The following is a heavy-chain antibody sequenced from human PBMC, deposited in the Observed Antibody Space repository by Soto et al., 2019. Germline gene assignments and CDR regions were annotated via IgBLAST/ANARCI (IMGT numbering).Heavy chain of an antibody. CDR2: IIPIIGII. J-gene: IGHJ5*02. Sequence: QVQLVQSGAEVKKPGSSVKVSCKASGGTFSTYTITWVRQAPGQVLEWMGRIIPIIGIINYAQKFQGRVTISADKFTGTAYMELTGLRSDDTAVYYCTGDPDSHYNDSHAYSYPWGQGTLVTVSS. CDR1: GGTFSTYT. CDR3: TGDPDSHYNDSHAYSYP. V-gene: IGHV1-69*08. D-gene: IGHD4-4*01.